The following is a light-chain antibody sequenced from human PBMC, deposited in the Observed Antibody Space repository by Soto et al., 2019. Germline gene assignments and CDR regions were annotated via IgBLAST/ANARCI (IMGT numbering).Light chain of an antibody. CDR2: GAS. CDR1: QSISSDH. Sequence: EIVLTQSPGILSLSPGERATLACRASQSISSDHLAWYQQRPGQSPRLLIYGASSRTTGVPDRFSGSGSGTDFTLTISRLEPEDFAVYYCQQYGSSPWTFGQGTKVDIK. CDR3: QQYGSSPWT. V-gene: IGKV3-20*01. J-gene: IGKJ1*01.